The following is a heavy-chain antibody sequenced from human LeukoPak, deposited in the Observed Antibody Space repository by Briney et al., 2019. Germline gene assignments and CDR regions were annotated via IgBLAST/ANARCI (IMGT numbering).Heavy chain of an antibody. J-gene: IGHJ4*02. CDR1: GYTFTSYG. V-gene: IGHV1-18*01. D-gene: IGHD6-13*01. CDR3: ARARGKAPLYYFDY. CDR2: ISAYNGNT. Sequence: ASVKVSCKASGYTFTSYGISWVRQAPGQGLEWMGWISAYNGNTNYAQKLQGRVTMTTDTSTSTAYMELRSLRSDDTAVYYCARARGKAPLYYFDYWGQGTLVTVSS.